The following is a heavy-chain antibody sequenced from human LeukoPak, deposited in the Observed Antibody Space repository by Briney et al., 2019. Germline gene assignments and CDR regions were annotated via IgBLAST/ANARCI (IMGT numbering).Heavy chain of an antibody. CDR2: IYNSGST. CDR1: GGSISRGSYY. J-gene: IGHJ4*02. CDR3: ASSYGDSHYYFDY. V-gene: IGHV4-61*02. D-gene: IGHD4-17*01. Sequence: PSETLSLTCIVSGGSISRGSYYWNWIRQPAGKGLEWMGRIYNSGSTNYNLSLKSRVTISTDMSKNQFSLTLSSVTAADTAVYYCASSYGDSHYYFDYWGQGSLVTVSS.